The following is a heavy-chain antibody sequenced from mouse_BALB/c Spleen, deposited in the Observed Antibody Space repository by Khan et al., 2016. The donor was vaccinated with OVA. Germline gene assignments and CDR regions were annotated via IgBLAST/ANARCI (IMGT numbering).Heavy chain of an antibody. CDR1: GHTFTKFG. CDR3: ARPPDVSYVLDN. J-gene: IGHJ4*01. Sequence: QIQLVQSGPKVKKPGETVKISCKASGHTFTKFGMNWVKQAPGKGLKWMGWINTYTGEPTYADDFNGRFAFSLETSASTAYLQINNLKNEETATXICARPPDVSYVLDNWGQGTSVTVSS. CDR2: INTYTGEP. V-gene: IGHV9-3-1*01.